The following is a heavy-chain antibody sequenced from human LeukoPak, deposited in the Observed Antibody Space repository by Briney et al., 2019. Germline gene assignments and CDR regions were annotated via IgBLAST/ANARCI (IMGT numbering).Heavy chain of an antibody. CDR2: ISSSGSTI. J-gene: IGHJ4*02. D-gene: IGHD2-15*01. CDR1: GFTFSSYG. V-gene: IGHV3-48*04. Sequence: GGSLRLSCAASGFTFSSYGMSWVRQAPGEGLEWVSYISSSGSTIYYADSVKGRFTISRDNAKNSLYLQMNSLRAEDTAVYYCARDPGYCSGGSCYPSDYWGQGTLVTVSS. CDR3: ARDPGYCSGGSCYPSDY.